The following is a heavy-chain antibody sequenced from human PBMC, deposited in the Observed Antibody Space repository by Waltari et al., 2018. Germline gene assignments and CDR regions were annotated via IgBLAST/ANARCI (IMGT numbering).Heavy chain of an antibody. CDR2: IRSKTDGGTT. J-gene: IGHJ4*02. D-gene: IGHD3-22*01. CDR1: GFTFSNAW. CDR3: ATGRYDSSGFS. V-gene: IGHV3-15*01. Sequence: EVQLVESGGGLVKPGGSLRLSCAASGFTFSNAWMSWVRQAPGKGLGWVGRIRSKTDGGTTDYAAPVKGRFTISRDDSKNTLYLQMNSLKTEDTAVYYCATGRYDSSGFSWGQGTLVTVSS.